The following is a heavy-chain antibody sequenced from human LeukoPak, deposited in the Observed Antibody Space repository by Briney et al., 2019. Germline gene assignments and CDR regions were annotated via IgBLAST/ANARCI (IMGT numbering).Heavy chain of an antibody. Sequence: GGSLRLSCAASGFTFSNYWMHWVRQAPGKGLVWVSRTNSDASTTLYADSVRGRLSVSRDNAKNTLYLQMSSLRAGDTAVYYCTRGLPNFSFFDYWGQGILVTVSS. CDR2: TNSDASTT. J-gene: IGHJ4*02. CDR3: TRGLPNFSFFDY. CDR1: GFTFSNYW. D-gene: IGHD4/OR15-4a*01. V-gene: IGHV3-74*01.